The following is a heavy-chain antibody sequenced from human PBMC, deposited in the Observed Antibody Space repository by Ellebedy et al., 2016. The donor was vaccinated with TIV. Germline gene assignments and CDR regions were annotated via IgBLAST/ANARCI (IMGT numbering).Heavy chain of an antibody. J-gene: IGHJ4*02. V-gene: IGHV4-61*01. Sequence: MPGGSLRLSCTVSGGPVSSTNYSWTWFRQPPGKGLEWTGYIYSSGRTDYKHSLKSQMAISVDTSRNQISLKLSSVTAADTAVYYCSAAYGRVTPAYWGQGTLVTVSS. CDR2: IYSSGRT. D-gene: IGHD4-17*01. CDR3: SAAYGRVTPAY. CDR1: GGPVSSTNYS.